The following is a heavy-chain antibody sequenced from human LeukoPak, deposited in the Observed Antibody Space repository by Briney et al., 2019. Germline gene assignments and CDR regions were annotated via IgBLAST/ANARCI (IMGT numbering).Heavy chain of an antibody. CDR2: IYYSGST. CDR1: GGSISNSY. J-gene: IGHJ5*02. V-gene: IGHV4-59*01. Sequence: SETLSLTCTVSGGSISNSYWSWIRQPPGKGLEWIGYIYYSGSTNYNPSLKGRVTISVDTSKNQFSLRLTSVTAADTAVYYCATTINYYDSSGHYYNWFDPWGQGTLVTVSS. CDR3: ATTINYYDSSGHYYNWFDP. D-gene: IGHD3-22*01.